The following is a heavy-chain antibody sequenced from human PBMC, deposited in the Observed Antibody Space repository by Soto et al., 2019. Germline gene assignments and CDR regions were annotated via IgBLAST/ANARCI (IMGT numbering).Heavy chain of an antibody. Sequence: GGSLRLSCAASVFTVSSNYMIWVRQAPGKGLEWVSVIYSGGSTYYADSVKGRFTISRDNSKNTLYLQMNSLRAEDTAVYYCAREGITMVRGVKVTYGMDVWGQGTTVTVSS. V-gene: IGHV3-53*01. CDR1: VFTVSSNY. J-gene: IGHJ6*02. CDR2: IYSGGST. D-gene: IGHD3-10*01. CDR3: AREGITMVRGVKVTYGMDV.